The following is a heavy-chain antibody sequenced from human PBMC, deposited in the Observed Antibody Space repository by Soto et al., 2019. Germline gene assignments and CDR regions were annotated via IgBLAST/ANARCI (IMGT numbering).Heavy chain of an antibody. CDR3: AKDSTMVRGVIGFYYLDY. V-gene: IGHV3-9*01. D-gene: IGHD3-10*01. CDR1: GFTFDDYA. CDR2: ISWNSGSI. J-gene: IGHJ4*02. Sequence: VQLVESGGGLVQPGRSLRLSCAASGFTFDDYAMHWVRQAPGTGLEWVSGISWNSGSIGYADSVKGRFTISRDNATNSRYLQMNSLRDDDTALYYCAKDSTMVRGVIGFYYLDYWGQGTLVTVSS.